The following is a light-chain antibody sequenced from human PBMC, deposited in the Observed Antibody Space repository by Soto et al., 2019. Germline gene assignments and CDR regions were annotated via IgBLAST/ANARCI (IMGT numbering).Light chain of an antibody. CDR1: NIGRKS. Sequence: SYELAQPPSVSVAPGQTARITCGGNNIGRKSVHWYQQKPGQAPVLAVFDDSDRPSGIPERFSGSNSGNTATLTISSVEAGDEADYFCQVWDSTNDHFVFGTGT. CDR2: DDS. V-gene: IGLV3-21*02. J-gene: IGLJ1*01. CDR3: QVWDSTNDHFV.